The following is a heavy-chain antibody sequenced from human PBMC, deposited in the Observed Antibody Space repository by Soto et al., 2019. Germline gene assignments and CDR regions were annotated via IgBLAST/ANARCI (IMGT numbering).Heavy chain of an antibody. V-gene: IGHV3-23*01. J-gene: IGHJ4*02. D-gene: IGHD2-2*01. CDR3: AKDPGSVDEYQLLTGLFDY. Sequence: GGSLRLSCAASGFTFSSYAMSWVRQAPGKGLEWVSAISGSGGSTYYADSVKGRFTISRDNSKNTLYLQMNSLRAEDTAVYYCAKDPGSVDEYQLLTGLFDYWGQGTLVTVSS. CDR2: ISGSGGST. CDR1: GFTFSSYA.